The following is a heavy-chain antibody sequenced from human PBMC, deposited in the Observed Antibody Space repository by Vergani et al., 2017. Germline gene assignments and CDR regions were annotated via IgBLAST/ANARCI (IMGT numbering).Heavy chain of an antibody. CDR2: IYYSGST. J-gene: IGHJ4*02. Sequence: QLQLQESGPGLVKPSETLSLTCTVSGGSISSYYWSWIRQPPGKGLEWIGYIYYSGSTNYNPSLKSRVTISVDTSKNQFSLKLSSVTAADTAVYYCARICSSTSCYTPLFDYWGQGTLVTVSS. CDR3: ARICSSTSCYTPLFDY. D-gene: IGHD2-2*02. V-gene: IGHV4-59*01. CDR1: GGSISSYY.